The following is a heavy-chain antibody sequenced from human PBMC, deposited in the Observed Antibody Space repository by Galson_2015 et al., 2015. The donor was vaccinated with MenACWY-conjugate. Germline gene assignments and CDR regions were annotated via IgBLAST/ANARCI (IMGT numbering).Heavy chain of an antibody. D-gene: IGHD2-2*01. Sequence: SVKVSCKASGYTFTSYGISWVRQAPGQGLEWMGWISAYNGNTNYAQKLQGRVTMTTDTSTSTAYMELRSLRSDDTAVYYCARTGVPYCSSTSCYERYYYYYGMDVWGQGTTVTVSS. CDR2: ISAYNGNT. CDR3: ARTGVPYCSSTSCYERYYYYYGMDV. CDR1: GYTFTSYG. V-gene: IGHV1-18*04. J-gene: IGHJ6*02.